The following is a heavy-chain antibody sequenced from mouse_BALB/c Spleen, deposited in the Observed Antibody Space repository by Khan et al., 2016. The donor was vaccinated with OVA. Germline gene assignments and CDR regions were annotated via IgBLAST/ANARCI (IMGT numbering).Heavy chain of an antibody. CDR1: GYTFTSYW. D-gene: IGHD1-1*01. CDR3: ARDNYGSSSWFAY. J-gene: IGHJ3*01. Sequence: QVQLQQSGAELAKPGASVKMSCKASGYTFTSYWMHWVKQRPGQGLEWIGYINPSSAYTECNQKFKEKATLTADKSSRTAYMQLSSLTSEDSAVYYCARDNYGSSSWFAYWGQGTLVTVSA. CDR2: INPSSAYT. V-gene: IGHV1-7*01.